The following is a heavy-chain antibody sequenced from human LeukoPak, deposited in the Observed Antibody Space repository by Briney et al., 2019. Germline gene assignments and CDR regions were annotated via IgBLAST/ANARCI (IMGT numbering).Heavy chain of an antibody. CDR1: GYTFTSYD. J-gene: IGHJ6*02. Sequence: GATVKVSCKASGYTFTSYDINWVRQATGQGLEWMGRMNPNSGNTGYAQKFQGRVTMTRNTSISTAYMELSSLRSEDTAVYYCARSLPRILVVIAAGYYYGMDVWGQGTTVTVSS. CDR3: ARSLPRILVVIAAGYYYGMDV. D-gene: IGHD2-21*01. V-gene: IGHV1-8*01. CDR2: MNPNSGNT.